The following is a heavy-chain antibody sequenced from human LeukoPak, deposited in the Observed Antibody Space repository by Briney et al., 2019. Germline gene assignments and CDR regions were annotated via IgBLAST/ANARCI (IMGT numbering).Heavy chain of an antibody. J-gene: IGHJ6*02. D-gene: IGHD3-22*01. V-gene: IGHV1-69*13. Sequence: GASVKVSCKASGGTFSSYAISWVRQAPGQGLEWMGGIIPIFGTANYAQKFQGRVTITADESTSTAYMELSSLRSEDTAVYYCARDRSGTDHYYDSSGYYYYYGMDVWGQGTTVTVSS. CDR3: ARDRSGTDHYYDSSGYYYYYGMDV. CDR1: GGTFSSYA. CDR2: IIPIFGTA.